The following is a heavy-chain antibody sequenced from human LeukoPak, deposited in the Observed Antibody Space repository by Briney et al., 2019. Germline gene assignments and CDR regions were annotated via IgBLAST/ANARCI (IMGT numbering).Heavy chain of an antibody. CDR1: GLTFSTFG. CDR3: AKALRGYYYGMDV. CDR2: ISYDGRNT. D-gene: IGHD5-12*01. J-gene: IGHJ6*02. Sequence: GGSLRLSCAASGLTFSTFGMHWVRQAPGKGLEWVAVISYDGRNTYYADSVKGRFTISRDNSKNTLYLQMNSLKTEDTAVYYCAKALRGYYYGMDVWGQGTTVTVSS. V-gene: IGHV3-30*18.